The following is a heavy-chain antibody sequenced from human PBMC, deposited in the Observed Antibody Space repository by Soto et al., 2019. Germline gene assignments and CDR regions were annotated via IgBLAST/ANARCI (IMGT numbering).Heavy chain of an antibody. CDR3: ARGRGSSGWYYFDF. J-gene: IGHJ4*02. V-gene: IGHV6-1*01. CDR2: TYYRSKWYN. CDR1: GDSVSSNSVA. Sequence: SPTLSLPCAISGDSVSSNSVAWNWIRQSPSRGLEWLGRTYYRSKWYNDYSVSVKSRITINPDTSKNQFSLQLNSVTPEDTAMYYCARGRGSSGWYYFDFWGQGPLVTVSS. D-gene: IGHD6-19*01.